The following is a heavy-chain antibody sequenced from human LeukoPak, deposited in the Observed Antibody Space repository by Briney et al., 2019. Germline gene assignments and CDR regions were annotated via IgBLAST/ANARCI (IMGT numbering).Heavy chain of an antibody. D-gene: IGHD6-19*01. Sequence: SETLSLTCAVSGYSISSGYYWGWIRQPPGKGLEWIGSIYHSGSTYYNPSLKSRVTISVDTSKNQFSLKLSSVTAADTAVYYCARVPPMAVAGVDYWGQGTLVTVS. CDR2: IYHSGST. V-gene: IGHV4-38-2*01. J-gene: IGHJ4*02. CDR3: ARVPPMAVAGVDY. CDR1: GYSISSGYY.